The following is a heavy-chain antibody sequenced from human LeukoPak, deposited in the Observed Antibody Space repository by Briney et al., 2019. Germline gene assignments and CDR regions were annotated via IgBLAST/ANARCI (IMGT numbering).Heavy chain of an antibody. CDR2: ISSSSSTI. Sequence: QSGGSLRLSCAASGFTFSSYSMNWVRQAPGKGLEWVSYISSSSSTIYYADSVKGRFTISRDNAKNSLYLQMNSLRAEDTAVYYCARDSSSSSWYEEGIDYWGQGTLVTVSS. CDR1: GFTFSSYS. J-gene: IGHJ4*02. D-gene: IGHD6-13*01. CDR3: ARDSSSSSWYEEGIDY. V-gene: IGHV3-48*01.